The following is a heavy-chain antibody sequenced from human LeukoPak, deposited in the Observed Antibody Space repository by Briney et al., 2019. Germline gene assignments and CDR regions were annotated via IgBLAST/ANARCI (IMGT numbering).Heavy chain of an antibody. CDR2: IYYSGIT. CDR3: ARVVATTTLRAFDY. V-gene: IGHV4-39*07. D-gene: IGHD4-11*01. Sequence: PSQTLSLTCAVSGGSISSSSYYWGWIRQTPGKGLEWIGSIYYSGITYFNPSLKSRVTLSVDTSKNQFSLKLSSVTAADTAIYYCARVVATTTLRAFDYWGQGTLVTVSS. CDR1: GGSISSSSYY. J-gene: IGHJ4*02.